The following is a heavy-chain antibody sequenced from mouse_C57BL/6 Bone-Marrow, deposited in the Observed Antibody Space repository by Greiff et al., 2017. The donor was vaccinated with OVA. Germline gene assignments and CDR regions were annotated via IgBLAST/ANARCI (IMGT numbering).Heavy chain of an antibody. CDR1: GYSFTGYY. V-gene: IGHV1-42*01. D-gene: IGHD1-1*01. Sequence: VQLQQSGPELVKPGASVKISCKASGYSFTGYYMNWVKQSPEKSLEWIGEINPSTGGTTYNQKFKAKATLTVDKSSSTAYMQLKSLTSEDSAVYYCARRGTYGSSPYFDYWGQGTTLTVSS. CDR2: INPSTGGT. CDR3: ARRGTYGSSPYFDY. J-gene: IGHJ2*01.